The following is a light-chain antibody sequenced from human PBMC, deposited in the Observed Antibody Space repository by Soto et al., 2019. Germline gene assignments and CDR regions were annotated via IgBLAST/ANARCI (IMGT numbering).Light chain of an antibody. J-gene: IGLJ2*01. CDR2: GNN. CDR3: AAWDATLNGPV. Sequence: QAVVTQPPSASGTPGQRVSISCSGSSSNIGSNTVTWYRQIPGTAPKLVIYGNNQRPSGVPDRISGSKSGTSASLAISGLQSEDEADYYCAAWDATLNGPVFGGGTQLTVL. V-gene: IGLV1-44*01. CDR1: SSNIGSNT.